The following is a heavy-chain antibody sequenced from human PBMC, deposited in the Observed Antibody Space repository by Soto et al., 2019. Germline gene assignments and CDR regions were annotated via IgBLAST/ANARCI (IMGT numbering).Heavy chain of an antibody. V-gene: IGHV4-31*03. CDR2: IYYSGST. J-gene: IGHJ4*02. Sequence: QVQLQESGPGLVKPSQTLSLTCTVSGGSIRSGGNSWSWISQHSGKGLEWIGYIYYSGSTYYNPSLQSRLTSSLDTSKNQFSLKLSSVTAADTAVYYCARGVLRTFDYWGQGTLVTVSS. CDR3: ARGVLRTFDY. CDR1: GGSIRSGGNS.